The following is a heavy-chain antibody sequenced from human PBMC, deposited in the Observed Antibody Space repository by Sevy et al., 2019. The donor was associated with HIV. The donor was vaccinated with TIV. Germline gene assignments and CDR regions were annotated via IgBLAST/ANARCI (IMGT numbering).Heavy chain of an antibody. CDR2: INSDGNYR. V-gene: IGHV3-74*01. Sequence: GGSLRLSCAASGFTLSTYWMHWVRQAPGKGLVWVSRINSDGNYRSYVKSVEGRFTISRDNAQNTLFLQMSSLRVEDTAVYYCARQSRGSLEGFDIWGQGTMVTVSS. CDR3: ARQSRGSLEGFDI. D-gene: IGHD1-26*01. CDR1: GFTLSTYW. J-gene: IGHJ3*02.